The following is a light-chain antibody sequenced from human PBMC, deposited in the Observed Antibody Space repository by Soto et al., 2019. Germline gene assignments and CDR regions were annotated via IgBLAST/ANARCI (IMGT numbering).Light chain of an antibody. J-gene: IGKJ1*01. CDR3: QHYNSYSEA. V-gene: IGKV1-5*03. CDR1: QTISSC. Sequence: DIQVTQGPFVLSGSVGDRVTITCRAGQTISSCWAWYQQKPGKAPKLLIYKASTLKSGVPSRFSGSGSGTEFTLTISSLSADDFAAYYWQHYNSYSEAFGQGTKADIK. CDR2: KAS.